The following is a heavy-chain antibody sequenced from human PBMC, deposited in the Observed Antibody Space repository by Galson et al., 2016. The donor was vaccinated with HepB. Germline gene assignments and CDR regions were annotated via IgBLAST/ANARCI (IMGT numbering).Heavy chain of an antibody. CDR1: GFPFSTYG. CDR2: IWYDGSNQ. D-gene: IGHD5-18*01. CDR3: AREPGYNYGFTWGY. V-gene: IGHV3-33*01. J-gene: IGHJ4*02. Sequence: SLRLSCAASGFPFSTYGMHWVRQAPGKGLEWVAVIWYDGSNQYYADSVKGRFTISRDISKNTLYLQMNSLRAEDTALYYCAREPGYNYGFTWGYWGQGTRVTVCS.